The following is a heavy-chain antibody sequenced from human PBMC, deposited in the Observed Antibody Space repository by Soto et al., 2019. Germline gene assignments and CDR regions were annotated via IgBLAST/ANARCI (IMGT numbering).Heavy chain of an antibody. CDR1: GFTVSGKKY. Sequence: GGSLRLSCAASGFTVSGKKYVAWVRQAPGKGLEWVSALYDVDGSFYADSVKGRFTTSSDSSKTTVYLQMNGLRPDDTAVYYCASWHEREHAYDVWGQGTTVTVSS. CDR2: LYDVDGS. D-gene: IGHD1-1*01. J-gene: IGHJ3*01. CDR3: ASWHEREHAYDV. V-gene: IGHV3-53*01.